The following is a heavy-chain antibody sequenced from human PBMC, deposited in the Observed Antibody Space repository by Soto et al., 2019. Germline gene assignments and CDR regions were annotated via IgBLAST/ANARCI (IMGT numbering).Heavy chain of an antibody. D-gene: IGHD6-19*01. CDR3: TRPSSGQQWLPTNAFDI. CDR2: IRSKAYGGTT. CDR1: GFTFGDYA. V-gene: IGHV3-49*05. J-gene: IGHJ3*02. Sequence: EVQLVESGGGLVKPGRSLRLSCTASGFTFGDYAMSWFRQAPGKGLEWVGFIRSKAYGGTTEYAASVKGRFTISRDDSKSIAYLQMNSLKTEDTAVYYCTRPSSGQQWLPTNAFDIWGQGTMVTVSS.